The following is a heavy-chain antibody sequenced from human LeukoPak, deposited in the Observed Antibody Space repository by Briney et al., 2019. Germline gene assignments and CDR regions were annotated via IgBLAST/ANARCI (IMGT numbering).Heavy chain of an antibody. CDR1: GFTFSSYG. CDR3: AKARSTFDY. J-gene: IGHJ4*02. CDR2: ISYDGSNK. D-gene: IGHD5-24*01. Sequence: GGSLRLSCAASGFTFSSYGMHWVRQAPGKGLEWVAVISYDGSNKYYADSVKGRYTISRDNYKNTLYLQMNSLRAEDTAVYYCAKARSTFDYWGQGTLVTVSS. V-gene: IGHV3-30*18.